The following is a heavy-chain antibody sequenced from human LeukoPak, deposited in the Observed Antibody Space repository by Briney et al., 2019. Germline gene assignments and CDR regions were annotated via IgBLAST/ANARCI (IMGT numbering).Heavy chain of an antibody. Sequence: GESLRLSCEASGFTFSSYWMNWVRQAPGKGLEWVTNIKEDGREEYYVDSVKGRFIISRDNAKKSLFLQMNSLRAEDTAVYYCAASAAGLDYWGQGTLVTVSS. CDR1: GFTFSSYW. V-gene: IGHV3-7*01. CDR2: IKEDGREE. D-gene: IGHD6-13*01. J-gene: IGHJ4*02. CDR3: AASAAGLDY.